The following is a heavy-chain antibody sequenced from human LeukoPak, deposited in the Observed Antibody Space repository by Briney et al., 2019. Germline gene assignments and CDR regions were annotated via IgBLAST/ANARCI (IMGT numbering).Heavy chain of an antibody. Sequence: SETLSLTCTVSGDSIDRGGYYWSWLRQHPGKGLEWIGYIYHTGSAYYNPSLRSRFIISLDASKDQISLKVRSVTAADTAVYYCARLDTSLSPDFDLWGQGALVTVSS. CDR3: ARLDTSLSPDFDL. CDR2: IYHTGSA. CDR1: GDSIDRGGYY. D-gene: IGHD5-18*01. J-gene: IGHJ4*02. V-gene: IGHV4-31*03.